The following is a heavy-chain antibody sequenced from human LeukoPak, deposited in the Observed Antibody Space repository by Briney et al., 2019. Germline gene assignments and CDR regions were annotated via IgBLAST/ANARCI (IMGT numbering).Heavy chain of an antibody. J-gene: IGHJ3*02. CDR3: ARDQDWNYAFDI. Sequence: ASVKVSCKASGYTFTGYYIHWVRQAPGQGLEWMGWINPKSGGANYAQKFQGRVTMTRDTSISTAYMELSRLRSVDTAVYYCARDQDWNYAFDIWGQGTMVTVSS. D-gene: IGHD1-7*01. V-gene: IGHV1-2*02. CDR1: GYTFTGYY. CDR2: INPKSGGA.